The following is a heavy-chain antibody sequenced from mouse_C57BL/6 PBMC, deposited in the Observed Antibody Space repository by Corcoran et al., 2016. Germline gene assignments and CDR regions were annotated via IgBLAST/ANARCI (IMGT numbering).Heavy chain of an antibody. CDR2: IFPGSGST. CDR1: GYTFTDYY. Sequence: QVPLQQSGPELVKPGASVKMSCKASGYTFTDYYINWVKQRPGQGLEWIGWIFPGSGSTYYNEKFKGKATLTVDKSSSTAYMLLSSLTSEDSAVYFCARSELRLRYFDYWGQGTTLTVSS. V-gene: IGHV1-75*01. D-gene: IGHD3-2*02. CDR3: ARSELRLRYFDY. J-gene: IGHJ2*01.